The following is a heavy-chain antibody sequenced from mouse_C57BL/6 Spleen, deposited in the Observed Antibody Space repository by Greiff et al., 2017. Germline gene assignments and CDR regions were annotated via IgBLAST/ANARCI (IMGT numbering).Heavy chain of an antibody. D-gene: IGHD1-3*01. Sequence: EVQLQQSGPELVKPGASVKISCKASGYSFTGYYMNWVKQSPEKSLEWIGEINPSTGGTTYNQKFKAKATLTVDKSSSTAYMQLKSLTSEDSAVYYWASYIPFAYWGQGTLVTVSA. J-gene: IGHJ3*01. CDR2: INPSTGGT. CDR1: GYSFTGYY. V-gene: IGHV1-42*01. CDR3: ASYIPFAY.